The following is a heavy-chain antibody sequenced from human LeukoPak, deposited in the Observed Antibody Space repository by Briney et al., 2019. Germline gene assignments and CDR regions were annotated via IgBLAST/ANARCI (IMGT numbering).Heavy chain of an antibody. J-gene: IGHJ3*02. V-gene: IGHV4-59*01. CDR1: GGTISIYY. CDR2: IYDSGST. D-gene: IGHD2/OR15-2a*01. CDR3: ACRTTADAFDI. Sequence: PSETLSLTCTASGGTISIYYWSWIRQPPGKGLEWIGSIYDSGSTNYNPSLKSRVYITVDHYKNHFSLKRSSVTAADTAVYYCACRTTADAFDIWGGGTIVTVSS.